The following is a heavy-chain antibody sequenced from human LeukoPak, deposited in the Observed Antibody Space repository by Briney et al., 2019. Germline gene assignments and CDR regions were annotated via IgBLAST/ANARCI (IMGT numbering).Heavy chain of an antibody. CDR2: INHSGST. J-gene: IGHJ6*04. CDR1: GGSFSGYY. Sequence: PSETLSLTYAVYGGSFSGYYWSWIRQPPGKGLEWIGEINHSGSTNYNPSLKSRVTISVDTSKNQFSLKLSSVTAADTAVYYCAREKGSGRGYYYGMDVWGKGTTVTVSS. D-gene: IGHD3-10*01. CDR3: AREKGSGRGYYYGMDV. V-gene: IGHV4-34*01.